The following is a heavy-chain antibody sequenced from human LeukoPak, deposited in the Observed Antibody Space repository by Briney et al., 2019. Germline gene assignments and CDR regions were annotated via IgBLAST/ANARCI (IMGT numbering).Heavy chain of an antibody. CDR2: INAGNGNT. J-gene: IGHJ1*01. V-gene: IGHV1-3*01. D-gene: IGHD2/OR15-2a*01. Sequence: ASVKVSCKASGYTFTSYAMHWVRQAPGQRLEWMGWINAGNGNTKYSQKFQGRVTITRDTSASTAYMELSSLRSEDTAVYYCARDRSTWNAEYFQHWARAPWSPSPQ. CDR1: GYTFTSYA. CDR3: ARDRSTWNAEYFQH.